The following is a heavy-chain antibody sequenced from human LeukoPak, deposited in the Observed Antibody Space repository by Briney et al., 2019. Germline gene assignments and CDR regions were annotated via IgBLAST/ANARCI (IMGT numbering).Heavy chain of an antibody. D-gene: IGHD3-22*01. CDR1: GYTFTSYG. CDR2: ISAYNGNT. V-gene: IGHV1-18*01. J-gene: IGHJ3*02. Sequence: GASVKVSCKASGYTFTSYGISWVRQAPGQGLEWMGWISAYNGNTNYAQKLQGRVTMTTDTSTSTAYMELRSLRSDDTAVYYCARGANYYDTSGHDAFDIWGQGTMVTVSS. CDR3: ARGANYYDTSGHDAFDI.